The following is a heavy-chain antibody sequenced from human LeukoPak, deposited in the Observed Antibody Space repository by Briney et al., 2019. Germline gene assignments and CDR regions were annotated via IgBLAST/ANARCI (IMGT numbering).Heavy chain of an antibody. CDR2: IRSKANSYAT. J-gene: IGHJ6*02. Sequence: PGGSLRLSCAASGFRFRGFAMSWVRQASGKGLEWVGRIRSKANSYATAYAASVKGRFTISRDDSKNTAYLQMNSLKTEDTAVYYCTRLGGAYYYYGMDVWGQGTTVTVSS. CDR3: TRLGGAYYYYGMDV. V-gene: IGHV3-73*01. D-gene: IGHD3-10*01. CDR1: GFRFRGFA.